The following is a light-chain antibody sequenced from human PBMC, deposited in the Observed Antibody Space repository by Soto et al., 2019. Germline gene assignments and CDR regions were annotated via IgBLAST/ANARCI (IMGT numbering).Light chain of an antibody. Sequence: DIVMTQPPFSQPVTLGEPASISCRSSQSLLQSNGYNYLDWYLQKPGESPHLLIYVGSNRASGVPDKFSAIGSGTEFTLKISRVEADDVGVYYCMQALQSLHAFGQVTKLDIK. V-gene: IGKV2-28*01. CDR2: VGS. CDR3: MQALQSLHA. CDR1: QSLLQSNGYNY. J-gene: IGKJ2*01.